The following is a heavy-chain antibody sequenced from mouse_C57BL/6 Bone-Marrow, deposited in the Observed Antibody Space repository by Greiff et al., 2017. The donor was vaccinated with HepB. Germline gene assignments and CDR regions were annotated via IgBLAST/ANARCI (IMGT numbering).Heavy chain of an antibody. J-gene: IGHJ4*01. CDR3: ARTPRPTVVATNAMDY. D-gene: IGHD1-1*01. CDR2: IYPRDGST. CDR1: GYTFTSYD. V-gene: IGHV1-85*01. Sequence: QVQLQQSGPELVKPGASVKLSCKASGYTFTSYDINWVKQRPGQGLEWIGWIYPRDGSTKYNEKFKGKATLTVDTSSSTAYMELHSLTSEDSAVYFCARTPRPTVVATNAMDYWGQGTSVTVSS.